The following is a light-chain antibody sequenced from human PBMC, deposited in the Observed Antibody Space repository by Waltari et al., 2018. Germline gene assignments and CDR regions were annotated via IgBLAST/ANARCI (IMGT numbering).Light chain of an antibody. Sequence: DIQMTQSPSSLPASVGDRVTITCRSSHNVNNYLNWYQQKPGKAPKLLIYKASTLQSGVPSRFSGSGSGTDYTCNISSLESEDVATYYCQQGYGTPYSFGQGTKVEIK. V-gene: IGKV1-39*01. CDR1: HNVNNY. CDR2: KAS. CDR3: QQGYGTPYS. J-gene: IGKJ2*03.